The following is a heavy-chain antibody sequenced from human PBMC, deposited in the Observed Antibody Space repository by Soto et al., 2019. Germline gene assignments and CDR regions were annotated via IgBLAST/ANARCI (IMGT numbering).Heavy chain of an antibody. Sequence: GGSLRLSCAASGFTFSSYEMNWVRQAPGQGLEWVSYISDSGGTVYYADSVKGRFTVSRDNAQNSVYLQMNSLRTEDTAVYYCARDLLHYDFWSGYSAYFYYGMDVWGPGTTVTVSS. CDR2: ISDSGGTV. V-gene: IGHV3-48*03. CDR1: GFTFSSYE. CDR3: ARDLLHYDFWSGYSAYFYYGMDV. D-gene: IGHD3-3*01. J-gene: IGHJ6*02.